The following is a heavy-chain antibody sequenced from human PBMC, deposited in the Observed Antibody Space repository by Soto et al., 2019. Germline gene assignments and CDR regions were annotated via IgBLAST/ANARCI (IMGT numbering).Heavy chain of an antibody. D-gene: IGHD6-19*01. V-gene: IGHV4-39*01. CDR2: IYYSGSS. CDR1: GASISSTNYY. J-gene: IGHJ4*02. CDR3: AKHNTGITVAGYVSFDR. Sequence: QLQLQESGPGLVKPSETLSLTCTVSGASISSTNYYWDWLRQSPGEGLEWIGVIYYSGSSHYSPSIKNRVTLSVDQSKNQFSLRLTSVTAADPALYYCAKHNTGITVAGYVSFDRWGQGTLVTVSS.